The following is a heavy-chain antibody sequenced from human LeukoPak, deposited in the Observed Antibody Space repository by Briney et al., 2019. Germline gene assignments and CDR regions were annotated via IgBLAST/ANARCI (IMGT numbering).Heavy chain of an antibody. Sequence: GGSLRLSCAASGFTFSSYAMSWVRQAPGKGLEWVSAISGSGGSTYYADSVKGRFTISRDNSKNTLYLQMNSLRAEDTAVYYCAKDNPVLVRGVIIPLFDYWGQGTLVTVSS. D-gene: IGHD3-10*01. J-gene: IGHJ4*02. CDR2: ISGSGGST. CDR3: AKDNPVLVRGVIIPLFDY. V-gene: IGHV3-23*01. CDR1: GFTFSSYA.